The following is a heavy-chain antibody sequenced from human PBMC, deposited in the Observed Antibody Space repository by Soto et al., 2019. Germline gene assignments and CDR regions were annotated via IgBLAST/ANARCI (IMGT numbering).Heavy chain of an antibody. Sequence: GGSLRLSCAASGLTFCSYSMNWVRQAPGKGLEWVSSISSTTNYKYYADSVKGRFTISRDNAKNSLYLQMNSLRAEDTAVYYCARDPNIVLVPAALRSYYYYYGMDVWGQGTTVTVSS. J-gene: IGHJ6*02. V-gene: IGHV3-21*01. CDR2: ISSTTNYK. D-gene: IGHD2-2*01. CDR1: GLTFCSYS. CDR3: ARDPNIVLVPAALRSYYYYYGMDV.